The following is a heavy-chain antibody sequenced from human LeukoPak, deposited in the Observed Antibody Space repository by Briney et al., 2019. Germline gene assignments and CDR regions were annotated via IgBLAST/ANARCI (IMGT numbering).Heavy chain of an antibody. V-gene: IGHV3-49*03. J-gene: IGHJ3*02. CDR2: IRSRFYGGTT. D-gene: IGHD3-10*01. CDR3: SRAMRQSGDAFDI. Sequence: PGGSLRLSCTASGFTFGDYPMSWFRQAPGKGLEWVSYIRSRFYGGTTEYAASLKGRFTISRDDSENIAYLQMHSLKTEDTAVYYCSRAMRQSGDAFDIWGQGTVVTVSS. CDR1: GFTFGDYP.